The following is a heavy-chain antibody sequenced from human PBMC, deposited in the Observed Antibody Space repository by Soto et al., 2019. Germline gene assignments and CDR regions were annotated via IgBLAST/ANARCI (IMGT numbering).Heavy chain of an antibody. CDR2: INPISGGR. CDR3: AKDGRHCSGGSCPQGH. J-gene: IGHJ4*02. CDR1: GYTFTGHH. D-gene: IGHD2-15*01. V-gene: IGHV1-2*02. Sequence: QVQLEQSGAEVKTPGASVKVSCKTSGYTFTGHHIHWVRQAPGQGLEWMGWINPISGGRKYREKFRGRVSITRDKSSSTAYMELSSLTSDDSAVYYCAKDGRHCSGGSCPQGHWGQGTLVTVSS.